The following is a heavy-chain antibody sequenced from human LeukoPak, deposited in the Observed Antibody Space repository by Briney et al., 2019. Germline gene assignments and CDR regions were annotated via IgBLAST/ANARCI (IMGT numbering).Heavy chain of an antibody. Sequence: SETLSLTCTVSGGSISSYYWSWIRQPPGKGLEWIGYIYYSGSTNYNPSLKSRVTISVDTSKNQFSLKLSSVTAADTAVYYCARTGYSIGWSNYFDYWGQGTLVTVSS. CDR1: GGSISSYY. J-gene: IGHJ4*02. CDR3: ARTGYSIGWSNYFDY. V-gene: IGHV4-59*01. D-gene: IGHD6-19*01. CDR2: IYYSGST.